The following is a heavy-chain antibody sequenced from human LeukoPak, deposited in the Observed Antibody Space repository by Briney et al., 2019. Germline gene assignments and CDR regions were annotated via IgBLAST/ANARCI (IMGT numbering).Heavy chain of an antibody. CDR1: GFTFSSYA. V-gene: IGHV3-7*01. D-gene: IGHD3-16*01. J-gene: IGHJ4*02. CDR2: IKQDGSEK. Sequence: GGSLRLSCAASGFTFSSYAMSWVRQAPGKGLEWVANIKQDGSEKSYVDSVRGRFTISRDNAKNSLYLQMNSLRAEDTAVYYCAREGEGGFDYWGQGTLVTVSS. CDR3: AREGEGGFDY.